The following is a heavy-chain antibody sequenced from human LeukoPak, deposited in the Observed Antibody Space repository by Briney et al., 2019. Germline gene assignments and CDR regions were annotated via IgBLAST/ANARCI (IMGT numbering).Heavy chain of an antibody. CDR2: INPTSGDI. CDR3: VVSVQAPAIPAFDC. V-gene: IGHV1-2*02. J-gene: IGHJ4*02. CDR1: TFTGHN. Sequence: ASVKVSCKHTFTGHNIHWVRQAPGQRLEFVAWINPTSGDIKYAQKSQGRVTMTRDTSINTVYMELSSLTSDDAALYYCVVSVQAPAIPAFDCWGQGTPVTVSP. D-gene: IGHD3-22*01.